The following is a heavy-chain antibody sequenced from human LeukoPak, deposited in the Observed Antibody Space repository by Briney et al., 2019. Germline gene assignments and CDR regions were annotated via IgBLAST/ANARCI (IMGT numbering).Heavy chain of an antibody. CDR3: ARPGVGATGAWFDP. J-gene: IGHJ5*02. D-gene: IGHD1-26*01. V-gene: IGHV4-59*01. CDR2: IYYSGST. Sequence: SETLSLTCTVSGGSISSYYWSWIRQPPGKGLEWIGYIYYSGSTNYNPSLKSRVTISVDTSKNQFSLKLSSVTAADTAVYYCARPGVGATGAWFDPWGQGTLVTVSS. CDR1: GGSISSYY.